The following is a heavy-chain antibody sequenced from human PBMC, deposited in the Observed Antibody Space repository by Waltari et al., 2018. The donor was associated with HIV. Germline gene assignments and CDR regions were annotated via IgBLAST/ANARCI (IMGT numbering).Heavy chain of an antibody. CDR1: GYTFTTHD. V-gene: IGHV1-8*01. CDR2: MNTHSGNT. D-gene: IGHD6-19*01. Sequence: QVQLVQSGAEVKKPGASVKVSCKASGYTFTTHDINWVRQASGQGLEWMGWMNTHSGNTGYAQNFQCRVTMTRNTSITTAYMDLSSLRSDDTAVYYCARGFRNSSGWSYRWFDPWGQGTLVTVSS. CDR3: ARGFRNSSGWSYRWFDP. J-gene: IGHJ5*02.